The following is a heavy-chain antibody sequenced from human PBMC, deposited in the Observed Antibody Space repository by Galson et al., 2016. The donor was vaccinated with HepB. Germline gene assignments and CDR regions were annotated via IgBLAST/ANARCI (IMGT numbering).Heavy chain of an antibody. D-gene: IGHD2-21*02. V-gene: IGHV5-51*01. CDR1: GYSFNSYW. CDR3: ARGAGLRNWFDP. J-gene: IGHJ5*02. Sequence: QSGAEVKKPGESLRISCKVSGYSFNSYWIGWVRQMPGKGLEGMGIISPGAPDTRYSPSFQGQVTISVDKSISTAYQQWGSLKASDTAIHYCARGAGLRNWFDPWGQGTLVIVSS. CDR2: ISPGAPDT.